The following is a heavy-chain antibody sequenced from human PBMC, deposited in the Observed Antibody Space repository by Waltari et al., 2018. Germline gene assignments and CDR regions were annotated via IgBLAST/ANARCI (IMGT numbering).Heavy chain of an antibody. Sequence: QVQLVQSGAEVKKPGSSVKVSCKASGGTFSSYAISWVRQAPGQGLQWMGGIIPIFGTANYAQKFQGRVTITADESTSTAYMELSSLRSEDTAVYYCARDLRRDDYGGKSVYYYYMDVWGKGTTVTVSS. J-gene: IGHJ6*03. CDR3: ARDLRRDDYGGKSVYYYYMDV. D-gene: IGHD4-17*01. CDR2: IIPIFGTA. CDR1: GGTFSSYA. V-gene: IGHV1-69*12.